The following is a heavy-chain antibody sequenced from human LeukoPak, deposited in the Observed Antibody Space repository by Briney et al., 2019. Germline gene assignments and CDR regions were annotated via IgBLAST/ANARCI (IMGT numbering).Heavy chain of an antibody. Sequence: GGSLRLSCTVSGFTVSSNSMSWVRQAPGKGLEWVSAISGSGGSTYYADSVKGRFTISRDNSKNTLYLQMNSLRAEDTAVYYCAKYQHGILTGLDYWGQGTLVTVSS. V-gene: IGHV3-23*01. CDR3: AKYQHGILTGLDY. CDR2: ISGSGGST. CDR1: GFTVSSNS. D-gene: IGHD3-9*01. J-gene: IGHJ4*02.